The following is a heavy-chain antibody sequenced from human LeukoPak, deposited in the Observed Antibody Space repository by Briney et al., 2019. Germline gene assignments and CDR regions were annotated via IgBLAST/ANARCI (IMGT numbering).Heavy chain of an antibody. V-gene: IGHV4-30-2*01. D-gene: IGHD3-3*01. Sequence: SQTLSLTCAVSGGSISSGGYSWSWIRQPPGKGLERIGYIYHSGSTYYNPSLKSRVTISVDRSKNQFSLKLSSVTAADTAVYYCARGTSGLYYYGMDVWGQGTTVTVS. J-gene: IGHJ6*02. CDR1: GGSISSGGYS. CDR2: IYHSGST. CDR3: ARGTSGLYYYGMDV.